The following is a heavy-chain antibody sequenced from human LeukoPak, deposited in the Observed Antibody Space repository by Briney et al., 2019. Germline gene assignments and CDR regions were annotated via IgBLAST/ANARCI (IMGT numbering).Heavy chain of an antibody. Sequence: GASVKVSCKASNYTFTSYGISWVRQAPGQGLEWMAWINAYNGNTNYAQKLQGRVTMTTDTSTSTAYMELRSLRSDDTAVYYCARNLIPFYSSSWSTKGGPWYFDLWGRGTLVTVSS. CDR3: ARNLIPFYSSSWSTKGGPWYFDL. J-gene: IGHJ2*01. CDR1: NYTFTSYG. CDR2: INAYNGNT. V-gene: IGHV1-18*01. D-gene: IGHD6-13*01.